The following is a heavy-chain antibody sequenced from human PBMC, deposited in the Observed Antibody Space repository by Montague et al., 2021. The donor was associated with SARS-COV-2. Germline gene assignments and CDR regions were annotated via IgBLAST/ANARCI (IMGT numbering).Heavy chain of an antibody. D-gene: IGHD3-10*01. CDR2: IYYSGST. CDR3: ARQPVLLWFGELFRGGGSDV. Sequence: SETLSLTCTVSGGSISSSSYYWGWIRQPPGKGLEWIGSIYYSGSTYYNPSLKSRVTISVDTSKNQFSLKLSSVTAADTAVYYCARQPVLLWFGELFRGGGSDVWGQGTTVTVSS. J-gene: IGHJ6*02. CDR1: GGSISSSSYY. V-gene: IGHV4-39*01.